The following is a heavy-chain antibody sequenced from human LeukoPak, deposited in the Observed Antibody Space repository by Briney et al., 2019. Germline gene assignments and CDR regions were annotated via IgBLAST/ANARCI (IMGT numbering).Heavy chain of an antibody. CDR1: GGSISSGGYY. Sequence: SQTLSLTCTVSGGSISSGGYYCSWIRQHPGKGLEWIGYIYYSGITYYNPSLKSRVTISVDTSKNQFSLKLSSVTAADTAVYYCAREGLGSGAQVDYWGQGTLVTVSS. J-gene: IGHJ4*02. CDR3: AREGLGSGAQVDY. V-gene: IGHV4-31*03. CDR2: IYYSGIT. D-gene: IGHD3-10*01.